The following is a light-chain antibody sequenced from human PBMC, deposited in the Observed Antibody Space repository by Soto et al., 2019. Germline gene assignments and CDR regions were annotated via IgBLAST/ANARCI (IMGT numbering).Light chain of an antibody. CDR1: QSVTSTY. J-gene: IGKJ3*01. CDR3: QQNGRS. V-gene: IGKV3-20*01. Sequence: EIVLTQSPATLSLSPGERATLSCRASQSVTSTYLARYQQKPGQAPRLLIYGASNRATGISDRFSGSGSGTDFTLTISRLELEDFAVYYCQQNGRSFGPGTKVDLK. CDR2: GAS.